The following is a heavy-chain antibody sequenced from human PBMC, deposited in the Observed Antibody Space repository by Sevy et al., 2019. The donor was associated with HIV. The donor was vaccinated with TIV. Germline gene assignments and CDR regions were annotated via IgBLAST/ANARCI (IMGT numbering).Heavy chain of an antibody. CDR1: GFTFSDYY. CDR3: ARDGGCSSTSCLLYFDS. Sequence: GGSLRLSCAASGFTFSDYYMNWVRQAPGKGLEWVSSISGRSSYIHYADSVRGRFTISRDNAKNPLYLQMNSLRVDDTAVYFCARDGGCSSTSCLLYFDSWGQGALVTVSS. D-gene: IGHD2-2*01. CDR2: ISGRSSYI. V-gene: IGHV3-21*01. J-gene: IGHJ4*02.